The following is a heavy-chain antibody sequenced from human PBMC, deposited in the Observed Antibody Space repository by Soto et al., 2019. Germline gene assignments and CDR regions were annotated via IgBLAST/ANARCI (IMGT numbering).Heavy chain of an antibody. CDR3: AREEQRVAMPSGY. D-gene: IGHD2-2*01. CDR2: IYYSGST. J-gene: IGHJ4*02. V-gene: IGHV4-59*01. CDR1: GGSISSYY. Sequence: SETLSLTCTVSGGSISSYYWSWIRQPPGKGLEWIGYIYYSGSTNYNPSLKSRVTISVDTSKNQFSLKLSSVTAADTAVYYCAREEQRVAMPSGYWGQGTLVTVS.